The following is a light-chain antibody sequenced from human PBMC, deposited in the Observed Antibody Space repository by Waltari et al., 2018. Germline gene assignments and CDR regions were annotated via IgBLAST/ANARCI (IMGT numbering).Light chain of an antibody. CDR1: QTVLYSSNDKDY. Sequence: IVMTQSPDSLAVSLGERATINCKSSQTVLYSSNDKDYLTWYQQKTRKPPKVLIYLASTRESGVPDRISGSGSGTDFTLTINSLQAEDVAIYYCQQYYTTPWTFGQGTMVEIK. CDR3: QQYYTTPWT. V-gene: IGKV4-1*01. CDR2: LAS. J-gene: IGKJ1*01.